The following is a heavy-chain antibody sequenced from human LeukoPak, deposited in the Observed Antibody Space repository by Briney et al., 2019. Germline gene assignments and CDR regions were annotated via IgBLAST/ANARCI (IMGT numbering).Heavy chain of an antibody. J-gene: IGHJ4*02. D-gene: IGHD5-18*01. CDR2: ISWNSGDI. V-gene: IGHV3-9*01. CDR3: AKLYGYSYGYIDF. CDR1: GFTFDDFA. Sequence: GGSLRLSCAASGFTFDDFALHWVWQAPGKGLEWVSGISWNSGDIGYADSVKGRFTISRDNAKNSLYLQMNSLRAEDTALYYCAKLYGYSYGYIDFWGQGTLVTVSS.